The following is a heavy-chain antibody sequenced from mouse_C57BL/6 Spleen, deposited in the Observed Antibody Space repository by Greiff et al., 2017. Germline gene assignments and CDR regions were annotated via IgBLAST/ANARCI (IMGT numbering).Heavy chain of an antibody. D-gene: IGHD2-4*01. CDR3: ARSGDYGDWYCDV. J-gene: IGHJ1*03. CDR2: INPSSGYT. CDR1: GYTFTSYW. Sequence: QVQLQQPGAELVKPGASVKLSCKASGYTFTSYWMHWVKQRPGQGLEWIGYINPSSGYTKYNQKFKDKATLTGDKPSITAYMQLSSRTYEDSAVDYCARSGDYGDWYCDVGGTGTTVTVSS. V-gene: IGHV1-7*01.